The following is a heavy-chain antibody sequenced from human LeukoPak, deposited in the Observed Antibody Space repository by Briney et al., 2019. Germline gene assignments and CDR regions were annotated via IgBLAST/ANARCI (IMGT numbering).Heavy chain of an antibody. V-gene: IGHV3-9*01. J-gene: IGHJ3*02. D-gene: IGHD6-19*01. CDR1: GFTFDDYA. Sequence: SGGSLRLSCAASGFTFDDYAMHWVRQAPGKGLEWVSGISWNSGSIGYADSVKGRFTISRDNAKDSLYLQMNSLRAEDTALYYCAKDKPYEQAVAGTFDIWGQGTMVTVSS. CDR2: ISWNSGSI. CDR3: AKDKPYEQAVAGTFDI.